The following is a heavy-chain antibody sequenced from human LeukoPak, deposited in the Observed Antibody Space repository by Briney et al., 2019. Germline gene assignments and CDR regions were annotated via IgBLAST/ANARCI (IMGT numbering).Heavy chain of an antibody. Sequence: SETLSLTRAVSGGSISSSNWWSWVRQPPGKGLEWIGEIYHSGSTNYNPSLKSRVTISVDKSKNQFSLKLSSVTAADTAVYYCARDRSFTFGGVIAPGYYFDYWGQGTLVTVSS. CDR2: IYHSGST. CDR1: GGSISSSNW. V-gene: IGHV4-4*02. J-gene: IGHJ4*02. D-gene: IGHD3-16*02. CDR3: ARDRSFTFGGVIAPGYYFDY.